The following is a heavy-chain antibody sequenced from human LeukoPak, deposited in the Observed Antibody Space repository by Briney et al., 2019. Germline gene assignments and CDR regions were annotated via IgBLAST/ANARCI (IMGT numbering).Heavy chain of an antibody. CDR1: GGSFSGYC. V-gene: IGHV4-34*01. D-gene: IGHD6-19*01. CDR2: INHSGST. Sequence: SETLSLTCAVYGGSFSGYCWSWIRQPPGKGLEWIGEINHSGSTNYNPSLKSRVTISVDTSKNQFSLKLSSVTAADTAVYYCATEAVANPYFDYWGQGTLVTVSS. CDR3: ATEAVANPYFDY. J-gene: IGHJ4*02.